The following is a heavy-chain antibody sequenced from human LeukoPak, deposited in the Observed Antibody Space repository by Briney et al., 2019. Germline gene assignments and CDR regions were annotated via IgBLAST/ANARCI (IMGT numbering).Heavy chain of an antibody. V-gene: IGHV1-69*04. J-gene: IGHJ1*01. CDR2: IIPILGIA. D-gene: IGHD1-26*01. CDR1: GGTFSSYA. CDR3: ARVYSGSYGGYFQH. Sequence: ASVKVSCKASGGTFSSYAISWVRQAPGQGLEWMGRIIPILGIANYAQKFQGRVTITADKSTSTAYMELSSLRSEDSAVYYCARVYSGSYGGYFQHWGQGTLVTVSS.